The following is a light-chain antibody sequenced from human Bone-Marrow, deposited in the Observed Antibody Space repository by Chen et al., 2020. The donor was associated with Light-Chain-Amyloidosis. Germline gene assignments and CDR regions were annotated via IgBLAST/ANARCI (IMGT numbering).Light chain of an antibody. CDR2: RDT. CDR1: DLPTKY. J-gene: IGLJ2*01. CDR3: QSADSSGTYEVI. V-gene: IGLV3-25*03. Sequence: SYELTQPPSVSVSPGQTARITCSGDDLPTKYAYWYQQKPGQAPVLVNNRDTERPSGISERFSGSSSGTTATLTISGVQAEDEADYHCQSADSSGTYEVIFGGGTKLTVL.